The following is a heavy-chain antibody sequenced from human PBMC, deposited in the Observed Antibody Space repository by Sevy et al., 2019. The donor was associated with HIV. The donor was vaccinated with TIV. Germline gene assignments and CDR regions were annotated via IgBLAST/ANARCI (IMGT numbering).Heavy chain of an antibody. CDR3: AKSSYPIAAAGIFFDY. J-gene: IGHJ4*02. Sequence: GGSLRLSCAASGFTFSSYAMSWVRQAPGKGLEWVSAISGSGGSTYYADSVKGRFTISRDNSKNTVYLQMNSLRAEDTAVYYCAKSSYPIAAAGIFFDYWGQGTLVTVSS. D-gene: IGHD6-13*01. CDR2: ISGSGGST. CDR1: GFTFSSYA. V-gene: IGHV3-23*01.